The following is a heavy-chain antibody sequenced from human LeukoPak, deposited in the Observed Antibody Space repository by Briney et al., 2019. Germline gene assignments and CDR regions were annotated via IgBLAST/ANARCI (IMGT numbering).Heavy chain of an antibody. CDR1: GGSVSSYY. D-gene: IGHD2-15*01. CDR2: IYYSGST. CDR3: ARSGGYLDP. V-gene: IGHV4-59*02. Sequence: SETLSLTCTVSGGSVSSYYWSWIRQPPGKGLEWIGYIYYSGSTNYNPSLKSRVTISVDTSKNQFSLKLSSVAAADTAVYYCARSGGYLDPWGQGTLVTVSS. J-gene: IGHJ5*02.